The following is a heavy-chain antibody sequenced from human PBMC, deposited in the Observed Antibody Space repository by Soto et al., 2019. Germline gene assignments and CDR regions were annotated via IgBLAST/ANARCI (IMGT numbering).Heavy chain of an antibody. CDR3: VRQSVATDPVP. Sequence: GESLKISCKGSGYSFTSHWIGWVRQMPGKGLEWMGIIYPGDSDTRYSPSFQGHVTISADKSISTAYLQWSSLKASDSAMYYCVRQSVATDPVPWGQGTLVTVSS. D-gene: IGHD5-12*01. V-gene: IGHV5-51*01. J-gene: IGHJ5*02. CDR1: GYSFTSHW. CDR2: IYPGDSDT.